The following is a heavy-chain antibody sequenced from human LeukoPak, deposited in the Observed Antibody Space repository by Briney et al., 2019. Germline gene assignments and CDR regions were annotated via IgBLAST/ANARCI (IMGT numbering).Heavy chain of an antibody. CDR2: MNPNSGTT. V-gene: IGHV1-8*01. CDR3: AREGRIVGAKNWFDP. CDR1: GYTFTSYG. D-gene: IGHD1-26*01. J-gene: IGHJ5*02. Sequence: GASVKVSCKASGYTFTSYGINWLRKAIGQGLGWRGGMNPNSGTTGYAQKFQGRLTMTRNTSIRTAYMELSSLRSEDTAVYYCAREGRIVGAKNWFDPWGQGTLVTVSS.